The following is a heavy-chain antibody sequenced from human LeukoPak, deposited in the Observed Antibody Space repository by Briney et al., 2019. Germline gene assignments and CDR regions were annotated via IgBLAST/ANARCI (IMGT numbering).Heavy chain of an antibody. V-gene: IGHV3-23*01. D-gene: IGHD5-12*01. J-gene: IGHJ4*02. Sequence: PGRSLRLSCAASGFTFSSYAMSWVRQAPGKGLEWVSAISGSGGSTYYADSVKGRFTISRDNAKNSLFLQMKSLRAEDTAVYYCARSYSGYDSNFDYWGQGTLVTVS. CDR3: ARSYSGYDSNFDY. CDR2: ISGSGGST. CDR1: GFTFSSYA.